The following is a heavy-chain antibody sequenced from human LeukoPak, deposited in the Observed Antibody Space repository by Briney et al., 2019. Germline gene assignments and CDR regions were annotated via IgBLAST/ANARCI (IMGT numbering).Heavy chain of an antibody. J-gene: IGHJ4*02. CDR1: GFTFTSSA. CDR3: ARERQNKDFWSGGDY. V-gene: IGHV1-58*02. Sequence: SVKVSCKASGFTFTSSAMQWVRQARGQRLEWIGWIVVGSGNTNYAQKFQERVTITRDMSTSTAYMELSSLRPEDTAVYYCARERQNKDFWSGGDYWGQGTLVTVSS. CDR2: IVVGSGNT. D-gene: IGHD3-3*01.